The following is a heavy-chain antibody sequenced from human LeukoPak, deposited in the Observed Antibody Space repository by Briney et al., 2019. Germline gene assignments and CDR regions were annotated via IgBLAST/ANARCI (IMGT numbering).Heavy chain of an antibody. CDR2: IGTAGDT. Sequence: GGSLRLSCAASGFTFSDYDMHWVRQATGKGLEWVSAIGTAGDTYYPSSVKGRFTISRDNSKNTLYLQMNSLRAEDTAVYYCARPTYSGSYYWFDYWGQGTLVTVSS. CDR3: ARPTYSGSYYWFDY. V-gene: IGHV3-13*04. D-gene: IGHD1-26*01. J-gene: IGHJ4*02. CDR1: GFTFSDYD.